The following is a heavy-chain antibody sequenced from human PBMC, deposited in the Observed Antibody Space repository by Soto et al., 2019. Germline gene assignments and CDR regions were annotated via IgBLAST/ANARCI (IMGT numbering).Heavy chain of an antibody. Sequence: EVPLLESGGGLVQPGGSLRLSCAASGFTFSSYAMGWVHQAPGKGLELVSTISAGGGRTYYADSVKGRFTISRDNAKNTLYRQMNSLRAEDTAVYYCTKVYYYDTCGYFDSWGQRTLVTVSS. CDR3: TKVYYYDTCGYFDS. D-gene: IGHD3-22*01. V-gene: IGHV3-23*01. CDR2: ISAGGGRT. CDR1: GFTFSSYA. J-gene: IGHJ4*02.